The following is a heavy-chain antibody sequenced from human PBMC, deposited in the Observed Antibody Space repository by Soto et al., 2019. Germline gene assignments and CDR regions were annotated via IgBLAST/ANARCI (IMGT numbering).Heavy chain of an antibody. CDR3: ARDLEDSGSDNRAGVFDY. V-gene: IGHV1-2*04. D-gene: IGHD1-26*01. CDR2: INPNSGGT. Sequence: ASLKVSCKASGYTFTGYYMHWLRQATGQGIEWMGWINPNSGGTNYAQKFQGWVTMTRDTSTSIAYMELSRLRSDDTAVYYCARDLEDSGSDNRAGVFDYWGQGTLVPVSS. J-gene: IGHJ4*02. CDR1: GYTFTGYY.